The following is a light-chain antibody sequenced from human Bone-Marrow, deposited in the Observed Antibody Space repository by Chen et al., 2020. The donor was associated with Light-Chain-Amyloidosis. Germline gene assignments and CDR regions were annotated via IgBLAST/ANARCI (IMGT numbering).Light chain of an antibody. CDR1: QTISSNY. V-gene: IGKV3-20*01. J-gene: IGKJ4*01. CDR2: GSS. Sequence: EIVLTQSPGTLSLSPGEGANLSYRASQTISSNYLTWYQQKFGQAPRLLIYGSSSMATGIPDRFTGSGSGTDVTLTINRLEPEDFAMYYCQQYGTSPLTFGGGTKVEIK. CDR3: QQYGTSPLT.